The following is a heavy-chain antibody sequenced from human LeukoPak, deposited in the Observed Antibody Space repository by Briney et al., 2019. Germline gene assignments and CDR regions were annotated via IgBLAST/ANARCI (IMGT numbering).Heavy chain of an antibody. CDR3: AKDRGHLVVVITSTPDY. J-gene: IGHJ4*02. D-gene: IGHD3-22*01. CDR2: ISGSGGST. Sequence: GGSLRLSCAASGFTFSSYWMSWVRQAPGKGLEWVSAISGSGGSTYYADSVKGRFTISRDNSKNTLYLQMNSLRAEDTAVYYCAKDRGHLVVVITSTPDYWGQGTLVTVSS. CDR1: GFTFSSYW. V-gene: IGHV3-23*01.